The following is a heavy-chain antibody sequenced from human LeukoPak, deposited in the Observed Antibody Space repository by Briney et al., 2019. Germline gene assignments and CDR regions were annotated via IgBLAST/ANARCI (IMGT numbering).Heavy chain of an antibody. CDR2: INTNTGNP. CDR1: GYTFTSYT. V-gene: IGHV7-4-1*02. CDR3: ARGGRITGKVWFDP. J-gene: IGHJ5*02. D-gene: IGHD1-20*01. Sequence: AASVKVSCTASGYTFTSYTMNWVRQAPGQGLEWMGWINTNTGNPTYAQGFTGRFVFSLDTSVSTAYLQISSLKAEDTAVYYCARGGRITGKVWFDPWGQGTLVTVSS.